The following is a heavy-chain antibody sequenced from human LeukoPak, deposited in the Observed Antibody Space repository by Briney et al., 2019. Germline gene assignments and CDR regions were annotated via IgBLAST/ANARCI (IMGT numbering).Heavy chain of an antibody. D-gene: IGHD3-22*01. CDR2: INHSGST. CDR3: ARYYYDSSGYLDY. V-gene: IGHV4-34*01. Sequence: SETLSLTCAVYGESFSGYYWSWLRQPPGKGLEWIGEINHSGSTNYNPSLKSRVTISVDTSKNQFSLKLSSVTAADTAVYYCARYYYDSSGYLDYWGQGTLVTVSS. CDR1: GESFSGYY. J-gene: IGHJ4*02.